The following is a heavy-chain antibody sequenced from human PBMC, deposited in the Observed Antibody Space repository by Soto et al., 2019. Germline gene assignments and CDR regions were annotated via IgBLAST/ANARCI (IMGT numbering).Heavy chain of an antibody. CDR2: IHYSGTT. CDR3: AAGEARSRNLDQYCLDG. D-gene: IGHD2-15*01. Sequence: SETLSLTCTVSGVSMRNYFWTWIRQPPGKGLEWIGYIHYSGTTSFFPSYNPSLRSRVTISEDTSKNQFSLKLLSVTTADTDVYFCAAGEARSRNLDQYCLDGWGQGTTVTVSS. V-gene: IGHV4-59*01. CDR1: GVSMRNYF. J-gene: IGHJ6*02.